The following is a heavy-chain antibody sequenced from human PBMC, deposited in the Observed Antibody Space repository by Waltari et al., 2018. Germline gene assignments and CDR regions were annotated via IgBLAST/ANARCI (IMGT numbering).Heavy chain of an antibody. D-gene: IGHD6-6*01. CDR2: INPNSGGT. CDR1: GYTFTGYY. V-gene: IGHV1-2*02. CDR3: ARDRELAALNYYYYYMDV. Sequence: QVQLVQSGAEVKKPGASVKVSCKASGYTFTGYYMHWVRQAPGQGLEWMGWINPNSGGTNYAQKFQGRVTMTRDTSISTAYMELSRLRSDDTAVYYCARDRELAALNYYYYYMDVWGKGTTVTVSS. J-gene: IGHJ6*03.